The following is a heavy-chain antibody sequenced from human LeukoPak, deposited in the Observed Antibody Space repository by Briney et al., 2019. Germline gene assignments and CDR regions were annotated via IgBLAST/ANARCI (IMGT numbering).Heavy chain of an antibody. J-gene: IGHJ4*02. D-gene: IGHD6-19*01. Sequence: SETLSLTCTVSGGSISSYYWSWIRQPPGKGLEWIGYIYYSGSTNYNPSLKSRVTISVDTSKNQFSLKLSSVTAADTAVYYCARHARGEEWLVPINRGQGTLVTVSS. V-gene: IGHV4-59*08. CDR2: IYYSGST. CDR1: GGSISSYY. CDR3: ARHARGEEWLVPIN.